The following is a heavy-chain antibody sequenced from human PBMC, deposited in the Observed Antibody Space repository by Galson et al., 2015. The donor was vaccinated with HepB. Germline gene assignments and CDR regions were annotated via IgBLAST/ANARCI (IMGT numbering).Heavy chain of an antibody. CDR2: IWYDGSNK. CDR1: GFTFSSYG. CDR3: ARGHYYDSSGYYYGLDY. V-gene: IGHV3-33*01. Sequence: SLRLSCAASGFTFSSYGMHWVRQAPGKGLEWVAVIWYDGSNKYYADSVKGRFTISRDNSKNTLYLQMNSLRAEDTAVYYCARGHYYDSSGYYYGLDYWGQGTQVTVSS. J-gene: IGHJ4*02. D-gene: IGHD3-22*01.